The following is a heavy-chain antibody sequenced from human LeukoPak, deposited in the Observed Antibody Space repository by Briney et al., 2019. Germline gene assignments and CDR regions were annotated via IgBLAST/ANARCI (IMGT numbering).Heavy chain of an antibody. Sequence: VQPGGSLRLSCAASGFTFSDHYMDWVRQAPGKGLEWVGRTRNKANSYTTEYAASVKGRLTISRDDSKNSLYLQMNSLKTEDTAVYYCARVNNWNYDYFDYWGQGTLVTVSS. V-gene: IGHV3-72*01. CDR2: TRNKANSYTT. D-gene: IGHD1-7*01. CDR1: GFTFSDHY. CDR3: ARVNNWNYDYFDY. J-gene: IGHJ4*02.